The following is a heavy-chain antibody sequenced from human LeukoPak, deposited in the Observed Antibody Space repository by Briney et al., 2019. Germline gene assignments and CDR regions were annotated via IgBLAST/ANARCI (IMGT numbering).Heavy chain of an antibody. D-gene: IGHD3-16*02. CDR2: ISSSSSYK. CDR1: GFTFSSYS. CDR3: ARVFGGEFSYYFDY. Sequence: PGGSLRLSCAASGFTFSSYSMNWVRQAPAKGLEWVSSISSSSSYKYYADSVKGRFTIPRDNAKNTLYLQMNSLRAEDTAVDYCARVFGGEFSYYFDYGGQGTLVTVSS. J-gene: IGHJ4*02. V-gene: IGHV3-21*01.